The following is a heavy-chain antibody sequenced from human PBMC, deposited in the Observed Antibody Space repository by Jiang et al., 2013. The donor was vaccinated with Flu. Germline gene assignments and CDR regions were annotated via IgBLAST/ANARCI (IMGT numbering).Heavy chain of an antibody. J-gene: IGHJ6*02. CDR2: IYYSGST. Sequence: GLVKPSETLSLTCTVSGGSISSSSYYWGWIRQPPGKGLEWIGSIYYSGSTYYNPSLKSRVTISVDTSKNQFSLKLSSVTAADTAVYYCARRMVQGVTLLSPYYYYGMDVWGQGTTVTVSS. D-gene: IGHD3-10*01. CDR3: ARRMVQGVTLLSPYYYYGMDV. V-gene: IGHV4-39*07. CDR1: GGSISSSSYY.